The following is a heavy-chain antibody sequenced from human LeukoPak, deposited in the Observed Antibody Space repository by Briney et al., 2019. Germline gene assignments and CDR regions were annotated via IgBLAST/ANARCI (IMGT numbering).Heavy chain of an antibody. CDR2: MNPNSGNT. CDR1: GYTFTSYD. V-gene: IGHV1-18*01. Sequence: ASVKVSCKASGYTFTSYDINWVRQATGQGLEWMGWMNPNSGNTNYAQRLQGRVTMTTDTSTSTVYMDLRSLRSDDTAVYYCARESVPAVAARRGLNYWGQGTLVAVSS. J-gene: IGHJ4*02. CDR3: ARESVPAVAARRGLNY. D-gene: IGHD6-6*01.